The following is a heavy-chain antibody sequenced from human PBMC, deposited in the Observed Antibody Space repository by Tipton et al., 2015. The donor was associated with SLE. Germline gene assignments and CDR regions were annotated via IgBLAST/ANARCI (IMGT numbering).Heavy chain of an antibody. CDR2: FYTSGST. V-gene: IGHV4-61*09. CDR3: AAEYYSSSWIHPIDF. CDR1: GGSISSDTYY. D-gene: IGHD6-6*01. Sequence: TLSLTCIVSGGSISSDTYYWSWLRQPAGKGLEWIGHFYTSGSTNYNPSLMTRVTISGDMSKNQFSLKLTSVTAADTAVYYCAAEYYSSSWIHPIDFWGQGMLVTVSS. J-gene: IGHJ4*02.